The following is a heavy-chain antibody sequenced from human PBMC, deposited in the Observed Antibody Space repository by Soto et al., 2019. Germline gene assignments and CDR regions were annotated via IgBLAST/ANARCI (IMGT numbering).Heavy chain of an antibody. J-gene: IGHJ6*02. CDR1: GGSVSSGDYF. D-gene: IGHD1-1*01. V-gene: IGHV4-61*08. CDR2: IYYSGST. Sequence: SETLSLTCTVSGGSVSSGDYFWSWLRQSPGKRLEWIAHIYYSGSTNYNPSLKSRATISVDTSKSQVSLTLTSMTAADAALYYCERSTNYYYYGFDVWGQGTAVTVSS. CDR3: ERSTNYYYYGFDV.